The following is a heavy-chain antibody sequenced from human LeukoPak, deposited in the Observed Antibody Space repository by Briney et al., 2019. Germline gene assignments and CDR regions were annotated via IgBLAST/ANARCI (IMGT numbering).Heavy chain of an antibody. Sequence: GGSLRLSCAASGFTCSSYWMSWVRQAPGKGLEWVSYISSSSSTIYYADPVKGRFTISRDNAKNSLYLQMNSLRAEDTAVYYCAREWVISAANDAFDIWGQGTMVPVSS. CDR3: AREWVISAANDAFDI. CDR2: ISSSSSTI. CDR1: GFTCSSYW. J-gene: IGHJ3*02. V-gene: IGHV3-48*04. D-gene: IGHD6-6*01.